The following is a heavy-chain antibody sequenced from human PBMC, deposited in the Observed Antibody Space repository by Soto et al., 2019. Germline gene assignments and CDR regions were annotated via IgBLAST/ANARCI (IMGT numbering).Heavy chain of an antibody. V-gene: IGHV1-46*01. CDR3: ARDLNDYCSGRKPFWFDP. CDR1: GYTFTSYY. CDR2: INPSGGST. Sequence: ASVKVSCKASGYTFTSYYMHWVRQAPGHGLEWMGIINPSGGSTSYAQKFQGRVTMTRDTSTSTVYMELSSLRSEDTAVYYCARDLNDYCSGRKPFWFDPWGQGTLVTVSS. D-gene: IGHD6-19*01. J-gene: IGHJ5*02.